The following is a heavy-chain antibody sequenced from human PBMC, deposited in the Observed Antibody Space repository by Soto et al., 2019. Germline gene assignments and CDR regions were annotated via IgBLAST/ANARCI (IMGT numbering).Heavy chain of an antibody. CDR2: INSDGSNI. CDR1: GFPFTHYR. Sequence: PGVSLRLSCLASGFPFTHYRIHWVRQAPGKGLEWVARINSDGSNINYADSVKGRFTISRDNSKNTVFLQMHSLTDDDSALYFCARAGDWNYVQDFWGQGTLVTVSS. J-gene: IGHJ4*02. D-gene: IGHD1-7*01. CDR3: ARAGDWNYVQDF. V-gene: IGHV3-74*01.